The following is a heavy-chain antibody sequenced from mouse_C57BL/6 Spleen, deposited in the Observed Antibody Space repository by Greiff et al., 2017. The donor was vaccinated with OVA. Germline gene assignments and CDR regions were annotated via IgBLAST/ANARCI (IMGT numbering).Heavy chain of an antibody. CDR3: ARRSNYWYFDV. CDR2: IDPSDSYT. Sequence: QVQLKESGPELVKPGASVKISCKASGYAFSSSWMNWVKQRPGQGLEWIGEIDPSDSYTNYNQKFKGKSTLTVDKSSSTAYMQLSSLTSEDSAVYYCARRSNYWYFDVWGTGTTVTVSS. V-gene: IGHV1S126*01. J-gene: IGHJ1*03. CDR1: GYAFSSSW. D-gene: IGHD2-5*01.